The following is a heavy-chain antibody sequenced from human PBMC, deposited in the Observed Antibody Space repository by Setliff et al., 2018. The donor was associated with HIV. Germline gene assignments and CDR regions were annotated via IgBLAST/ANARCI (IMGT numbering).Heavy chain of an antibody. J-gene: IGHJ4*02. CDR3: ARHSPRGYTLTGPY. CDR1: GGSISSYY. CDR2: IYYSGST. Sequence: SETLSLTCTVSGGSISSYYWSWIRQPPGKGLEWIGYIYYSGSTNYNPSLKSRVTISVDTSKNQFSLKLSSVIAADTAVYYCARHSPRGYTLTGPYWGQGTLVTVSS. V-gene: IGHV4-59*01. D-gene: IGHD6-25*01.